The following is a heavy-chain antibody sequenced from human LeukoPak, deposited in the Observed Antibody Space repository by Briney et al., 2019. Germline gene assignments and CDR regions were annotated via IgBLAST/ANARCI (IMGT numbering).Heavy chain of an antibody. Sequence: GGSXRLSCAASGXTFXXXXXXXXXXXPXXXXXWXAYXSSXXSAXYYADSVKGRFTISRDNAKNSLYLQMNSLRAEXTAXYYCARKKTRGLDYWGQGTLVTVSS. CDR3: ARKKTRGLDY. CDR2: XSSXXSAX. CDR1: GXTFXXXX. D-gene: IGHD3-10*01. V-gene: IGHV3-48*03. J-gene: IGHJ4*02.